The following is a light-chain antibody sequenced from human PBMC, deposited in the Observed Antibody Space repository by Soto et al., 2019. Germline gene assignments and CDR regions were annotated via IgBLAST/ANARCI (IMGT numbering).Light chain of an antibody. Sequence: VLTQSPGTLSLSLGDRATLSCRASQTVDHAYVAWYQQRPGQAPSLLIYGASTRAADVPERFSGSGYGTDFTITISRLEPEDSAVDYGQQYGNSPWTFGQGTKVEIK. J-gene: IGKJ1*01. CDR1: QTVDHAY. V-gene: IGKV3-20*01. CDR2: GAS. CDR3: QQYGNSPWT.